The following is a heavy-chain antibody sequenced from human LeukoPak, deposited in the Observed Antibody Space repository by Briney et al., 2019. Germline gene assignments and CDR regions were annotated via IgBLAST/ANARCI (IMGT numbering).Heavy chain of an antibody. CDR3: ARSRGYSYGLTPFGS. CDR1: GGSFSGYY. CDR2: INHSGST. D-gene: IGHD5-18*01. Sequence: SETLSLTCAVYGGSFSGYYWSWIRQPPGKGLEWIGEINHSGSTNYNPSLKSRVTISVDTSKNQFSLKLSSVTAADTAVYYCARSRGYSYGLTPFGSWGQGTLVTVSS. J-gene: IGHJ5*02. V-gene: IGHV4-34*01.